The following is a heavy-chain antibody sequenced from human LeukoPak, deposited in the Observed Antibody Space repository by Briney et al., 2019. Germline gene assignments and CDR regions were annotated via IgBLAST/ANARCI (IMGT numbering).Heavy chain of an antibody. CDR2: ISGDGAGT. J-gene: IGHJ3*01. CDR1: GFTFAIHA. Sequence: PGGSLRLSCAASGFTFAIHAMTWVRQAPGKGLEWVSGISGDGAGTHYAESVKGQFTISRDNSQNTLFLQMNSLRVEDTAIYYCAKDSYVSGRPLHTFDVWGQGTMVTVSS. V-gene: IGHV3-23*01. D-gene: IGHD3-10*01. CDR3: AKDSYVSGRPLHTFDV.